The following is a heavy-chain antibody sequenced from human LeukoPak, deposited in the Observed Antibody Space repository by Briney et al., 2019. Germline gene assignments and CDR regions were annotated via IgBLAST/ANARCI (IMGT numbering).Heavy chain of an antibody. CDR2: INPDESEK. J-gene: IGHJ4*02. CDR1: GLSFSTSW. V-gene: IGHV3-7*03. Sequence: GGSLRLSCAVSGLSFSTSWMDWVRQAPGKGLEWVASINPDESEKYSAGSVKGRFTISRDNSKNTLYLQMNSLRAEDTAVYYCAKESITMVRGDFDYWGQGTLVTVSS. D-gene: IGHD3-10*01. CDR3: AKESITMVRGDFDY.